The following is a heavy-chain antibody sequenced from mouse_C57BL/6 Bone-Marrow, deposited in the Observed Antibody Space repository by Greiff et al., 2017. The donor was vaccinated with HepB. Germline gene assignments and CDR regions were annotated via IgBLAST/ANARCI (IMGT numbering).Heavy chain of an antibody. V-gene: IGHV1-61*01. CDR3: ARQIRDY. CDR2: IYPSDSET. CDR1: GYTFTSYW. J-gene: IGHJ2*01. D-gene: IGHD1-1*01. Sequence: QVHVKQPGAELVRPRSSVKLSCKASGYTFTSYWMDWVKQRPGQGLEWIGNIYPSDSETHYNQKFKDKATLTVDKSSSTAYMQLSSLTSEDSAVYYCARQIRDYWGQGTTLTVSS.